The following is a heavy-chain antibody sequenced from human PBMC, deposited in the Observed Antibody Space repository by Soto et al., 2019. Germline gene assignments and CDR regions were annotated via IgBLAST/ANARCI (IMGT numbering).Heavy chain of an antibody. CDR2: IYWGDDK. Sequence: GSGPTLVNPTQTLTLTCAFSGFSLSPSGAGVGWIRQPPGKALEWLGVIYWGDDKRYSPSLKNRLTITKDTSKKQVVLTMTNMAPVDTATYYCVQYRVRATKIEYWGQGTLVTVSS. V-gene: IGHV2-5*02. D-gene: IGHD1-26*01. CDR3: VQYRVRATKIEY. CDR1: GFSLSPSGAG. J-gene: IGHJ4*02.